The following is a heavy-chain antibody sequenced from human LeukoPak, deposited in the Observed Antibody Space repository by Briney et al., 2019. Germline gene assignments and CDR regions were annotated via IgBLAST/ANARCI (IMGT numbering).Heavy chain of an antibody. D-gene: IGHD6-19*01. CDR2: IYAGGTT. V-gene: IGHV3-53*01. Sequence: GGSLRLSCAASGCTVSTNYMSWVRQAPGRGLEWVSVIYAGGTTYYADSVRGRFTISRDNSKNTLYLQMNSLRDEDTAVYYCARVSSGWYDHWGQGTPVTVSS. CDR1: GCTVSTNY. CDR3: ARVSSGWYDH. J-gene: IGHJ5*02.